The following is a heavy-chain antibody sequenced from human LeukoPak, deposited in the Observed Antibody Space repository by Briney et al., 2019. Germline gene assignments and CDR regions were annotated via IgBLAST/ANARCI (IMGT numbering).Heavy chain of an antibody. CDR2: INPSGCST. J-gene: IGHJ4*02. V-gene: IGHV1-46*01. Sequence: GASVKVSCKASGYTFTSYYMHWVRQAPGQGLEWMGIINPSGCSTSYAQKFQGRVTMTEDTSTDTAYMELSSLRSGDTAVYYCATDVPDHYYDSSGYYVFDYWGQGTLVTVSS. D-gene: IGHD3-22*01. CDR3: ATDVPDHYYDSSGYYVFDY. CDR1: GYTFTSYY.